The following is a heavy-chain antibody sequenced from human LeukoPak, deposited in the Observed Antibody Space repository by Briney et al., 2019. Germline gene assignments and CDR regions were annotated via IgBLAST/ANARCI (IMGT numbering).Heavy chain of an antibody. V-gene: IGHV4-59*01. CDR2: ISYSGSA. Sequence: SETLSLTYTVSGGSISNYYWTWIRQPPGKGLEWIGYISYSGSAKDNPSLKSRVTISIDTSKNQFSLKLSSVTAADTAVYYCARVHYFDSSGYYSSTYYYYMDVWGKGTTVTVSS. J-gene: IGHJ6*03. CDR1: GGSISNYY. D-gene: IGHD3-22*01. CDR3: ARVHYFDSSGYYSSTYYYYMDV.